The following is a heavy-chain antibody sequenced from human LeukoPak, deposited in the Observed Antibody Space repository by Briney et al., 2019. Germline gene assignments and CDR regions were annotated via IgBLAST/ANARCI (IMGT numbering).Heavy chain of an antibody. V-gene: IGHV3-48*04. CDR1: GFTFSSYC. CDR2: ISSSSSTI. Sequence: GGSLRLSCAASGFTFSSYCMNWVRPAPGKGLEWVSYISSSSSTIYYADSVKGRFTISRDNAKNSLYLQMNSLRAEDTSVYYCARGPFDYWGQGTLVTVSS. CDR3: ARGPFDY. J-gene: IGHJ4*02.